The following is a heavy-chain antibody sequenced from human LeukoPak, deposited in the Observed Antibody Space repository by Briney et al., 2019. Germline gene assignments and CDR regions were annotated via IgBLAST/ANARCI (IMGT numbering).Heavy chain of an antibody. CDR3: ARVGSSWYTGDYYFDY. CDR2: ISGSSNYK. V-gene: IGHV3-21*01. CDR1: GISFSTYS. D-gene: IGHD6-13*01. J-gene: IGHJ4*02. Sequence: GGSLRLSCAASGISFSTYSMNWVRQAPGKGLEWVSSISGSSNYKYYADSVKGRFTISRDNAKNSLYLQMNSLRAEDTAVYYCARVGSSWYTGDYYFDYWGQGTLVTVSS.